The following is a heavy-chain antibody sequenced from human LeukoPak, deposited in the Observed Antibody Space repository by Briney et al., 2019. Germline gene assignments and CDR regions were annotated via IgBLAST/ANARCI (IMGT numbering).Heavy chain of an antibody. CDR2: ISGSGGAT. CDR1: GFTFNTYG. D-gene: IGHD3-16*01. CDR3: ARRRRLGDFPHYYYMDV. Sequence: GGTLRLSCAASGFTFNTYGMSWVRQAPGKGLEWVSGISGSGGATYYADSVKGRFTISRDNAKNSLYLQMNSLTAEDTALYYCARRRRLGDFPHYYYMDVWGNGTTVTVSS. J-gene: IGHJ6*03. V-gene: IGHV3-23*01.